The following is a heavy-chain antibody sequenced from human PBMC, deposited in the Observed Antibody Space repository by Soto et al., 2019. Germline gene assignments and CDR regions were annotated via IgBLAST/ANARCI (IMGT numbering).Heavy chain of an antibody. Sequence: QVQLVQSEVRLKNPGPSGRVSARASGYTFTSYGTSWWGQAPGQGLEWMGWISAYNGNTNYAQKLQGRVTMTTDTSTSTAYMELRSLRSDDTAVYYCARDPYYDSSGYYDYWGQGTLVTVSS. V-gene: IGHV1-18*01. CDR3: ARDPYYDSSGYYDY. D-gene: IGHD3-22*01. CDR1: GYTFTSYG. J-gene: IGHJ4*02. CDR2: ISAYNGNT.